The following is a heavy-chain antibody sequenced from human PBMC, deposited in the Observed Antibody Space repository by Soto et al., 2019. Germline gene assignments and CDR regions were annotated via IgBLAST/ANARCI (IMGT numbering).Heavy chain of an antibody. J-gene: IGHJ5*02. CDR3: ATRPHLEWLLRPRGFDP. D-gene: IGHD3-3*01. V-gene: IGHV1-69*13. CDR2: IIPIFGAA. CDR1: GGTFSSYA. Sequence: SVKVSCKASGGTFSSYAISWVRQAPGQGLEWMGGIIPIFGAANYAQKFQGRVTITADESTSTAYMELSSLRSEDTAVYYCATRPHLEWLLRPRGFDPWGQGTLVTVSS.